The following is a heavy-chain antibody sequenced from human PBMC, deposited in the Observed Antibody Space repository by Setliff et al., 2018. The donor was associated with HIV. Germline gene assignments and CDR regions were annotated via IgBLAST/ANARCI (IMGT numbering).Heavy chain of an antibody. CDR2: INHSGRT. CDR1: GGSFSDNY. D-gene: IGHD2-15*01. CDR3: ARGPGAKSAEAFDI. J-gene: IGHJ3*02. V-gene: IGHV4-34*01. Sequence: SETLSLTCAVYGGSFSDNYWSWIRQSPGKGLEWIGEINHSGRTKYSPSLRSRVSISVDTSKTQFSLKLSSVTAADTAVYYCARGPGAKSAEAFDIWGRGTVVTVSS.